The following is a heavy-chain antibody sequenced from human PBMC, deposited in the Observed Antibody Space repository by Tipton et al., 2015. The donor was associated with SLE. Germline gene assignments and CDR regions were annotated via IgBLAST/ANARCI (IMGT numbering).Heavy chain of an antibody. V-gene: IGHV4-39*07. CDR3: ARDRGGNSSVYVDN. CDR1: GGSISTTTNY. D-gene: IGHD4-23*01. Sequence: LRLSCTVSGGSISTTTNYWGWIRQPPGKGLEWIGSIYYSGSAYSTYYNPSLNSRVTISADKPTNQFSLKVSAVTAADTAGYYCARDRGGNSSVYVDNWGQGTLVTVSS. CDR2: IYYSGSAYST. J-gene: IGHJ4*02.